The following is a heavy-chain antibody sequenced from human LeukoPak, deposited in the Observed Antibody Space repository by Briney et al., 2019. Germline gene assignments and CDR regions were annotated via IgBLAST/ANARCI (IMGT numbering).Heavy chain of an antibody. V-gene: IGHV1-8*02. D-gene: IGHD3-9*01. CDR3: ARDGGTYYDILTGYS. J-gene: IGHJ4*02. Sequence: ASVKVSCKASGYTFTGYYMHWVRQAPGQGLEWMGWMNPNSGNTGYAQKFQGRVTMTRNTSISTAYMELSSLRSEDTAVYYCARDGGTYYDILTGYSWGQGTLVTVSS. CDR2: MNPNSGNT. CDR1: GYTFTGYY.